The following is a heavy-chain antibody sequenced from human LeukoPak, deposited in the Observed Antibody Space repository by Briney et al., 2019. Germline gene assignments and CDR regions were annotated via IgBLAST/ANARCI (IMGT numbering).Heavy chain of an antibody. J-gene: IGHJ4*02. CDR1: GDSISSGGYY. CDR2: IYHSGST. CDR3: ASYCSTTSCPFDY. Sequence: SETLSLTCTVSGDSISSGGYYWSWIRQPPGKGLEWIGYIYHSGSTYYNPSLKSRVTISVDRSKNQFSLKLSSVTAADTAVYYCASYCSTTSCPFDYWGQGTLVTVSS. D-gene: IGHD2-2*01. V-gene: IGHV4-30-2*01.